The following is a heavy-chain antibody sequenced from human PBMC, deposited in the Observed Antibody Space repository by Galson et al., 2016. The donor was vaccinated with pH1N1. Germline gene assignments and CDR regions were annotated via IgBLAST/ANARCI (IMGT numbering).Heavy chain of an antibody. D-gene: IGHD4-17*01. Sequence: SLRLSCAAFEFTLQTYPMSWVRRVPGKGLEWVANINQVGTEKNYADSVKGRFIISRDVAKNSLYLQMSRLTAEDTATYFCSRDGDARGDYRPWGDYWGQGSLVIVSS. V-gene: IGHV3-7*03. CDR1: EFTLQTYP. CDR3: SRDGDARGDYRPWGDY. J-gene: IGHJ4*02. CDR2: INQVGTEK.